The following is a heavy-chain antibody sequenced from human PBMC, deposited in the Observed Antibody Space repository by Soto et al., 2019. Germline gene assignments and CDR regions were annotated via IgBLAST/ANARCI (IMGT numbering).Heavy chain of an antibody. D-gene: IGHD2-15*01. J-gene: IGHJ6*02. Sequence: GGSLRLSCAASGFTFSSYAMHWVRQAPGKGLEYVSAISSNGGSTYYANSVKGRFTISRDNSKNTLYLQMGSLRAEDMAVYYCARGVVVVAATYGMDVWGQGTTVTVSS. CDR1: GFTFSSYA. V-gene: IGHV3-64*01. CDR3: ARGVVVVAATYGMDV. CDR2: ISSNGGST.